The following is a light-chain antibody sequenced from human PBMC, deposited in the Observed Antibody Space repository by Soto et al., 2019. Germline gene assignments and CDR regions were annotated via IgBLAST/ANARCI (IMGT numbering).Light chain of an antibody. CDR1: QSISSW. CDR2: DAS. J-gene: IGKJ4*01. Sequence: DIQMTKSPSTLSASVGDRVTITCRASQSISSWLAWYQQKPGKAPKLLIYDASSLQSGVPSRFSGSGSETEFTLSISSLQPEDFATYFCQQFYSAPLTFGGGTKVDIK. CDR3: QQFYSAPLT. V-gene: IGKV1-5*01.